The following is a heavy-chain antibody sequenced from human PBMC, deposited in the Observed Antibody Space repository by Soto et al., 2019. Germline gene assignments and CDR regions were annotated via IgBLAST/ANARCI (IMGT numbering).Heavy chain of an antibody. V-gene: IGHV3-53*01. J-gene: IGHJ4*02. CDR1: GLTVSTNY. D-gene: IGHD2-2*01. Sequence: GGSLRLSCAASGLTVSTNYMTWVRQAPGKGLEWVSVIYRGGNTYHADSVQGRFSISRDNSKNTVDLQMNNLRAKDTAMYYCASVGYCSTTTCPPSWGQGTLVTVSS. CDR3: ASVGYCSTTTCPPS. CDR2: IYRGGNT.